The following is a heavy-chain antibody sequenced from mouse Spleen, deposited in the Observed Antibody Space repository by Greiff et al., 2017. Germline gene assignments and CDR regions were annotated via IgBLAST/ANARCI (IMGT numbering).Heavy chain of an antibody. D-gene: IGHD1-1*01. V-gene: IGHV5-17*01. CDR3: AIYYYEDYAMDY. Sequence: DVHLVESGGGLVKPGGSLKLSCAASGFTFSDYGMHWVRQAPEEGLEWVAYISSGSSTIYYADTVKGRFTISRDNAKNTLFLQMTSLRSEDTAMYYCAIYYYEDYAMDYWGQGTSVTVSS. CDR1: GFTFSDYG. J-gene: IGHJ4*01. CDR2: ISSGSSTI.